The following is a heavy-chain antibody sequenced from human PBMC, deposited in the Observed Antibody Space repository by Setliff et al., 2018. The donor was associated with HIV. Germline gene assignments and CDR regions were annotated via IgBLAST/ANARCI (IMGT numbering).Heavy chain of an antibody. CDR1: GGSISSSPYY. D-gene: IGHD1-26*01. Sequence: SETLSLTCVVSGGSISSSPYYWGWIRQPPGKGLEWIGSISYSGSTYHNPSLKSRVTISVDMSKNQFSLKLSSVTAADTAVYYCARTTYSGSYFNDSWGQGTLVTVS. V-gene: IGHV4-39*01. CDR3: ARTTYSGSYFNDS. J-gene: IGHJ5*01. CDR2: ISYSGST.